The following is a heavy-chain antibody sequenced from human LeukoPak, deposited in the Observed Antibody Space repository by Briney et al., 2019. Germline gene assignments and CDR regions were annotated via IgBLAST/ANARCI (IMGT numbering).Heavy chain of an antibody. CDR2: ISGSGGST. CDR1: GFTFSSYA. V-gene: IGHV3-23*01. Sequence: GGSLRLSCAASGFTFSSYAMSWVRQAPGKGLEWVSAISGSGGSTYYADSVKGRFTISRDNSKNTLYLQLNSLRAEDTAVYYCAKVRREWLFYYFDYWGQGTLVTVSS. J-gene: IGHJ4*02. CDR3: AKVRREWLFYYFDY. D-gene: IGHD3-3*01.